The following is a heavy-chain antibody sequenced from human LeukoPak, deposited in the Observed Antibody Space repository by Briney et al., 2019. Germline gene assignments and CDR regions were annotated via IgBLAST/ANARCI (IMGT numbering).Heavy chain of an antibody. Sequence: GWSVTLSRAASGCTLTHYAKHWVRQAPAKGLEDLSAISTNGDNTYYANSVKGRFTIPRDNSKNTLYLQLGSLTPDDIAVYYCARQVVVAGNYYFDYWGQGTLVTVSS. V-gene: IGHV3-64*01. CDR1: GCTLTHYA. CDR3: ARQVVVAGNYYFDY. J-gene: IGHJ4*02. D-gene: IGHD6-19*01. CDR2: ISTNGDNT.